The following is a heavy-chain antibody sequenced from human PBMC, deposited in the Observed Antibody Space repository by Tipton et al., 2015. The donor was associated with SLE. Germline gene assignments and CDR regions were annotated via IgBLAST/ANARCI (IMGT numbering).Heavy chain of an antibody. J-gene: IGHJ4*02. V-gene: IGHV4-34*01. Sequence: TLSLTCAVYGGSFSGFYWSWIRQPPGKGLEWIGEINHIGNTHYNPSLKSRITISVDTSKNQFSLNLSSVTAADTAVYYCARVGPLGKRASSWQGYFDYWGQGTLVTVSS. CDR1: GGSFSGFY. CDR2: INHIGNT. D-gene: IGHD6-13*01. CDR3: ARVGPLGKRASSWQGYFDY.